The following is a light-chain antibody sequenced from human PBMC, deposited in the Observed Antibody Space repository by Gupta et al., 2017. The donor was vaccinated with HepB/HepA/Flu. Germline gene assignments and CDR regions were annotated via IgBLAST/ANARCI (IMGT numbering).Light chain of an antibody. J-gene: IGLJ3*02. Sequence: QSALTQPASVSGSPGQSITISCTGTSSDVGSYNLVSWYQQHPGKAPKLIIYEVSKRPSGVSNRFSGSKSGNTASLTISGLQAEDEADYYCCSYAGNNTVFGGGTKLTVL. CDR1: SSDVGSYNL. CDR2: EVS. V-gene: IGLV2-23*02. CDR3: CSYAGNNTV.